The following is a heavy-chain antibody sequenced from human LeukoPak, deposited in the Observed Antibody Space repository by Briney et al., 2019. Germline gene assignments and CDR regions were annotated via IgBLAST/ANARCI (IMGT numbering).Heavy chain of an antibody. CDR2: IYHSGST. CDR3: ARGDYYDSSGYFGFDY. D-gene: IGHD3-22*01. V-gene: IGHV4-4*02. J-gene: IGHJ4*02. CDR1: GGSISSSNW. Sequence: SKTLSLTCAVSGGSISSSNWWSWVRQPPGKGLEWIGEIYHSGSTNYNPSLKSRVTISVDKSKNQFSLKLSSVTAADTAVYYCARGDYYDSSGYFGFDYWGQGTLVTVSS.